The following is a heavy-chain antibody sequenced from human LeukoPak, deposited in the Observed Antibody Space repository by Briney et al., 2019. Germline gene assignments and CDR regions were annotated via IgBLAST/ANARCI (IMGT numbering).Heavy chain of an antibody. D-gene: IGHD3-3*01. Sequence: GGSLRLSCAASGFTFSSYSMNWVRQAPGKGLEWVSYISSSSSTIYYADSVKGRFTISRDNAKNTLYLQMNSLRAEDTAVYYCAKNNFGVVISAVVYWGQGTLVTVSS. V-gene: IGHV3-48*01. CDR2: ISSSSSTI. CDR3: AKNNFGVVISAVVY. CDR1: GFTFSSYS. J-gene: IGHJ4*02.